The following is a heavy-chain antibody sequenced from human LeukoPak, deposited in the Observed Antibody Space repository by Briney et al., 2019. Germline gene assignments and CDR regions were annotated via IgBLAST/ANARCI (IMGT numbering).Heavy chain of an antibody. CDR3: ARHTPYSNRSYYYYMDV. CDR2: IYTSGST. V-gene: IGHV4-61*02. D-gene: IGHD4-11*01. Sequence: SETLSLTCTVSGGSISSGSYYWSWIRQPAGKGLEWIGRIYTSGSTNYNPSLKSRVTMSVDTSKNQFSLKLSSVTAADTAVYYCARHTPYSNRSYYYYMDVWGKGTTVTVSS. CDR1: GGSISSGSYY. J-gene: IGHJ6*03.